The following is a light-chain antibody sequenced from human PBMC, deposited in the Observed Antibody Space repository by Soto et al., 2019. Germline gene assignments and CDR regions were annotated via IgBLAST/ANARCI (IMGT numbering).Light chain of an antibody. V-gene: IGLV1-44*01. CDR1: RSNIGSNA. Sequence: QSVLTQPPSASGAPGQRVTISCSGGRSNIGSNAVNWYQQLPGAAPKLLMYTTDQRPSGVPDRFSGSKSGTSGSLAISGLQSEDEADYYCASWDDSLNGVVFGGGTQLTVL. CDR2: TTD. CDR3: ASWDDSLNGVV. J-gene: IGLJ2*01.